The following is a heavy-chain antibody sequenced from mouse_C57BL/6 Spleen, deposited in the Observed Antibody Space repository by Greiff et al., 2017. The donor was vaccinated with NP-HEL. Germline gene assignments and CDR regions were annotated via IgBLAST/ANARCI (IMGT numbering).Heavy chain of an antibody. V-gene: IGHV1-72*01. Sequence: QVQLQQPGAELVKPGASVKLSCKASGYTFTSYWMHWVKQRPGRGLEWIGRIDPNSGGTKYNEKFKRKATLTVDKPSSTAYMKLSSLTSEDSAVYYCARGTLAYYYGSSYYFDYWGQGTTLTVSS. CDR1: GYTFTSYW. CDR3: ARGTLAYYYGSSYYFDY. CDR2: IDPNSGGT. D-gene: IGHD1-1*01. J-gene: IGHJ2*01.